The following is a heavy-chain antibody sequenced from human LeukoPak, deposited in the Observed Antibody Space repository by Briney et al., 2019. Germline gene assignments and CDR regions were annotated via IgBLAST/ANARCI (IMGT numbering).Heavy chain of an antibody. Sequence: GGSLRLSCAASGFTFSSYSMNWVRQAPGKGLEWVSSISSSSTYMFYADSVRGRFTISRDNAKNSLYLQMNSLRAGDTAVYYCTRDRGSGWHTFDYWGQGTLVTVSS. CDR2: ISSSSTYM. V-gene: IGHV3-21*01. CDR1: GFTFSSYS. D-gene: IGHD6-19*01. J-gene: IGHJ4*02. CDR3: TRDRGSGWHTFDY.